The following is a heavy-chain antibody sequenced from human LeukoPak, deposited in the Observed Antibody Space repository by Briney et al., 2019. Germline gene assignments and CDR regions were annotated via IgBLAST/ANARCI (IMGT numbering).Heavy chain of an antibody. CDR2: IRYDGSNK. J-gene: IGHJ4*02. D-gene: IGHD3-22*01. CDR3: AKDFSVYYYDSRVLDY. CDR1: GFTFTNHW. V-gene: IGHV3-30*02. Sequence: GGSLRLSCVTSGFTFTNHWMSWVRQAPGKGLEWVAFIRYDGSNKYYADSVKGRFTISRDNSKNTLYLQMNRLRAEDTAVYYCAKDFSVYYYDSRVLDYWGQGTLVTVSS.